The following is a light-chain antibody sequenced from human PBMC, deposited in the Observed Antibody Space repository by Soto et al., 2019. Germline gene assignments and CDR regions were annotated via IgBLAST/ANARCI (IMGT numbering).Light chain of an antibody. Sequence: QSVLAQPRSVSGSPGQSVTISSTGSRSDVGGYKYVSLLQQKPGKAPQLMIDGATTWPSGVPNRFSGSKAGNRASLTISSLQAEDEVEYSCCSSAGGPDSVGT. CDR1: RSDVGGYKY. CDR2: GAT. CDR3: CSSAGGPDS. V-gene: IGLV2-11*01. J-gene: IGLJ1*01.